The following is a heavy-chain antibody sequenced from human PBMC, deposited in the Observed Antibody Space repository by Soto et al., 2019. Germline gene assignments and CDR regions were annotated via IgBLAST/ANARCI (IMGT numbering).Heavy chain of an antibody. D-gene: IGHD2-2*01. Sequence: GSLRLSCAASGFTFSSYAMSWVRQAPGKGLEWVSAISGSGGSTYYADSVKGRFTISRDNSKNTLYLQMNSLRAEDTAVYYCAKDCSSTSCYEGRWFDPWGQGTLVTVSS. J-gene: IGHJ5*02. CDR2: ISGSGGST. CDR1: GFTFSSYA. CDR3: AKDCSSTSCYEGRWFDP. V-gene: IGHV3-23*01.